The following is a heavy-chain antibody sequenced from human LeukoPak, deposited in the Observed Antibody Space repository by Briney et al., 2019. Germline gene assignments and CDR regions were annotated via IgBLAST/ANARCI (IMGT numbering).Heavy chain of an antibody. Sequence: PGGSLRLSCAASGFSLRSYATHWVRQAPGKGLEYVSAMSHDGGTTYYADSVKGRFTVSRHNSRNMVYLQMGGLRAEDMAVYYCTRGSGPLYFDFWGQGTQVTVSS. J-gene: IGHJ4*02. D-gene: IGHD6-19*01. CDR1: GFSLRSYA. CDR2: MSHDGGTT. CDR3: TRGSGPLYFDF. V-gene: IGHV3-64*02.